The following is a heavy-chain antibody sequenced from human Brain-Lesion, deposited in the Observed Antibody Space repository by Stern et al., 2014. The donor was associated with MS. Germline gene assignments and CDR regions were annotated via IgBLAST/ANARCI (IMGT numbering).Heavy chain of an antibody. Sequence: VQLVQSGPGLVKPSETLSLTCTVSGGSISSNSYYWGWIRQPPGKGLEWIGSIYYRGSTYYNPSLKSRVTLSKDTSTNQFSLNLKAVTAADTAVYFCAKVWLGELPENPFDYWGQGTLVTVSS. CDR1: GGSISSNSYY. D-gene: IGHD3-10*01. J-gene: IGHJ4*02. CDR3: AKVWLGELPENPFDY. V-gene: IGHV4-39*01. CDR2: IYYRGST.